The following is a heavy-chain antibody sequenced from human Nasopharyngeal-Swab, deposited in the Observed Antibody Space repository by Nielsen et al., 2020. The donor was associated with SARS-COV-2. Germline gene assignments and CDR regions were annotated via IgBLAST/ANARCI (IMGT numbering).Heavy chain of an antibody. Sequence: WIRQPPGKGLEWVGYINFSGTTNYNPSLKSRVTIPVDTSKNQFSLILNSTTAADTAVYYCARGRGYAYPVDYWGQGILVTVSS. V-gene: IGHV4-59*01. J-gene: IGHJ4*02. D-gene: IGHD1-1*01. CDR2: INFSGTT. CDR3: ARGRGYAYPVDY.